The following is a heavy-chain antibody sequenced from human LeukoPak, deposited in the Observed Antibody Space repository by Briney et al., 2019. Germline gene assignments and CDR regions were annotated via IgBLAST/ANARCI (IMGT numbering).Heavy chain of an antibody. CDR2: IYTSGST. V-gene: IGHV4-4*07. Sequence: PSETLSLTCTVSGGSISSYYWSWIRQPAGKGLEWIGRIYTSGSTNYNPSLKSRVTMSVDASKNQFSLKLSPVTAADTAVYYCARVGRSTSLYYFDYWGQGTLVTVSS. CDR3: ARVGRSTSLYYFDY. D-gene: IGHD2-2*01. CDR1: GGSISSYY. J-gene: IGHJ4*02.